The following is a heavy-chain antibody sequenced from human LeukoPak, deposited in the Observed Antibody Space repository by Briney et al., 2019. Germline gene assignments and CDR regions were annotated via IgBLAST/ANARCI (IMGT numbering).Heavy chain of an antibody. D-gene: IGHD6-13*01. CDR2: ISWNSGSI. V-gene: IGHV3-9*03. CDR1: GFTFDDYA. J-gene: IGHJ4*02. CDR3: AKGVGSSSWYYFDY. Sequence: GRSLRLSCAASGFTFDDYAMHWVRQARGKGLEWVSGISWNSGSIGYADSVKGRFTISRDNAKNSLYLQMNSLRAEDMALYYCAKGVGSSSWYYFDYWGQGTLVTVSS.